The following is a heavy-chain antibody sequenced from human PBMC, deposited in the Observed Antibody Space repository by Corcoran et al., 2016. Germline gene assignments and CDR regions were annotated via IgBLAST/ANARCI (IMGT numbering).Heavy chain of an antibody. CDR2: IGSKAYGGTT. CDR3: TRDEDIVVVASFDY. V-gene: IGHV3-49*03. D-gene: IGHD2-15*01. Sequence: EVQLVESGGGLVQPGRSLRLSCTASGFTFGDYAMSWFRQAPGKGLEWVGFIGSKAYGGTTEYAASVKGRFTISRDDSKSIAYLQMNSLKTEDTAVYYCTRDEDIVVVASFDYWGQGTLVTVSS. CDR1: GFTFGDYA. J-gene: IGHJ4*02.